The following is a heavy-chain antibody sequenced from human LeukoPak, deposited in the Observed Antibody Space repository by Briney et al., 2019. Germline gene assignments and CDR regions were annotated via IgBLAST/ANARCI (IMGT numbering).Heavy chain of an antibody. CDR2: IKADGSST. Sequence: PGGSLRLSCAASGFSISTYWMHWVRQAPGKGLVWVSRIKADGSSTTYADSVKGRFTISRDSAKNTLYLQMNSLRGEDTAVYYCATGPRDIPNYWGQGTLVTVSS. D-gene: IGHD3-9*01. CDR3: ATGPRDIPNY. V-gene: IGHV3-74*01. CDR1: GFSISTYW. J-gene: IGHJ4*02.